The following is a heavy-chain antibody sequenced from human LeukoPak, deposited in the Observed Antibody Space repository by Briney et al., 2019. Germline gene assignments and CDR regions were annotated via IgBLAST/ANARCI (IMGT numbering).Heavy chain of an antibody. CDR1: DVTFTHYA. Sequence: GGSLRLSCAASDVTFTHYAMVWVRQAPGKGLEWVSTISGSGDTTYYADSVKARFTISRDNSKSTLYLEINSLRPEDTAVYYCARRDSSWFYYWGQGTLVTVSS. CDR2: ISGSGDTT. V-gene: IGHV3-23*01. CDR3: ARRDSSWFYY. D-gene: IGHD2-2*01. J-gene: IGHJ4*02.